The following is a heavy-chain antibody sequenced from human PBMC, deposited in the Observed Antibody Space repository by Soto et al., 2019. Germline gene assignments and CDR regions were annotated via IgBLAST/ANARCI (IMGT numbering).Heavy chain of an antibody. J-gene: IGHJ4*02. CDR2: IYYSGST. D-gene: IGHD3-22*01. CDR3: ARHGMDYYDSSGDYYSPYYFDY. CDR1: GGSISSSSYY. V-gene: IGHV4-39*01. Sequence: QLQLQESGPGLVKPSETLSLTCTVSGGSISSSSYYWGWIRHPPGKVLAWIGSIYYSGSTYYNPSLTSRVTISVVTSKNQFSLKLSSVTAADTAAYYCARHGMDYYDSSGDYYSPYYFDYLGQGTLVTVSS.